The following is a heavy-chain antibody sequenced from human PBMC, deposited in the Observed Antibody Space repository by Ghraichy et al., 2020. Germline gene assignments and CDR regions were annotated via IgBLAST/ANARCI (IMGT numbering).Heavy chain of an antibody. CDR3: ARGSGRHGGDY. J-gene: IGHJ4*02. D-gene: IGHD3-10*01. Sequence: GGSLRLSCALSGFSFGNYWMSWVRQAPGKGPEWVAIIKPDGSEGYYIDSVRGRFTISRDNAKNSLYLQMNSLRAEDTAVYYCARGSGRHGGDYWGQGTLVTVSS. CDR1: GFSFGNYW. V-gene: IGHV3-7*01. CDR2: IKPDGSEG.